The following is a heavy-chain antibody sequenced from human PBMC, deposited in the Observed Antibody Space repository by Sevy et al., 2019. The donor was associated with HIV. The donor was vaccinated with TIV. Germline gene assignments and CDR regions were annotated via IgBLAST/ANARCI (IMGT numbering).Heavy chain of an antibody. CDR2: ISYDGSNK. J-gene: IGHJ4*02. CDR3: ARSGTASDFWSANNQGYYFDY. D-gene: IGHD3-3*01. Sequence: GGSLRLSCAASGFTFSSYAMHWVRQAPGKGLEWVAVISYDGSNKYYADSVKDRFTISRDNSKNTLYLQMNSLRAEDTAVYYCARSGTASDFWSANNQGYYFDYWGQGTLVTVSS. V-gene: IGHV3-30-3*01. CDR1: GFTFSSYA.